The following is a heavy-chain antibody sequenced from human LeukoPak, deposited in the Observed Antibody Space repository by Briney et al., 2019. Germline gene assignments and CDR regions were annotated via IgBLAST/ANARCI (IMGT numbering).Heavy chain of an antibody. D-gene: IGHD3-10*01. CDR3: ARPYYYGSGNYYNWYLDL. J-gene: IGHJ2*01. CDR1: GDSINNYY. CDR2: IYYSGST. V-gene: IGHV4-59*01. Sequence: PSETLSLTCTVSGDSINNYYWSWIRQPPGEGLEYIGYIYYSGSTNYNPSLKSRVTISVDTSKNQFSLKLSSVTVADTAVYYCARPYYYGSGNYYNWYLDLWGRGTLVTVSS.